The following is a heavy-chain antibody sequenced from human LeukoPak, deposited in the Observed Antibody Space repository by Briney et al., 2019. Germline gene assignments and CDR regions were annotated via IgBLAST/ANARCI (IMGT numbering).Heavy chain of an antibody. V-gene: IGHV4-34*01. J-gene: IGHJ6*02. D-gene: IGHD5/OR15-5a*01. CDR2: INHSGST. CDR3: ASHLRRYYDGMDV. CDR1: GGSFSGYY. Sequence: PSETLSLTCAVYGGSFSGYYWSWIRQLPGKGLEWIGEINHSGSTYYNPSLKRRVTISVDTSKNQFSLKLSSVTAADTAVYYCASHLRRYYDGMDVRGQGTTVTVSS.